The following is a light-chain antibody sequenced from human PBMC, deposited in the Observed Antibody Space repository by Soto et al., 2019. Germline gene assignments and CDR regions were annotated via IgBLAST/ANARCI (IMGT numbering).Light chain of an antibody. CDR1: QRVLYSSNTNNY. Sequence: DIVMTQSPDSLAVSLGERATINCTSSQRVLYSSNTNNYLAWYQQKPGQPPKLLIYWASTREAGVPDRFSGSGSGTDFTLTISSLQAEDAAVYYCQHYSGTLFTFGPGTKVDIK. V-gene: IGKV4-1*01. CDR3: QHYSGTLFT. J-gene: IGKJ3*01. CDR2: WAS.